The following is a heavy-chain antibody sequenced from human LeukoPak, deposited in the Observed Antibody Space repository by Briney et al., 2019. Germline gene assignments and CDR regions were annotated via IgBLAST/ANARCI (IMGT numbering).Heavy chain of an antibody. CDR1: GYTFTSYG. J-gene: IGHJ3*02. Sequence: ASVKVSCKASGYTFTSYGISWVRQAPGQGLEWMGWISAYNGNTNYAQKFQGRVTMAEDTSTDTAYMELSSLRSEDTAVYYCATGLFGSNDAFDIWGQGTMVTVSS. CDR2: ISAYNGNT. CDR3: ATGLFGSNDAFDI. V-gene: IGHV1-18*01. D-gene: IGHD3-10*02.